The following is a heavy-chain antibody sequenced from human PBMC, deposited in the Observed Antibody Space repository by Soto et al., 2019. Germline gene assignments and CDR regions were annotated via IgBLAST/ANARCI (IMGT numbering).Heavy chain of an antibody. CDR2: TYYRSKWYN. CDR3: ARDPRGKYYGDYDDAFDI. D-gene: IGHD4-17*01. J-gene: IGHJ3*02. Sequence: SQTLSLTCAISGDSVSSNSAAWNWIRQSPSRGLEWLGRTYYRSKWYNDYAVSVKSRITINPDTSKNQFSLQLNSVTPEDTAVYYCARDPRGKYYGDYDDAFDIWGQGTMVTVSS. V-gene: IGHV6-1*01. CDR1: GDSVSSNSAA.